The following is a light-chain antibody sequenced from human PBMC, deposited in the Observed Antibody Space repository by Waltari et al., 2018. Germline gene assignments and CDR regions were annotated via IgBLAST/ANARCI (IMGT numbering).Light chain of an antibody. CDR3: QQYYSTPWT. V-gene: IGKV1-NL1*01. J-gene: IGKJ1*01. CDR1: QGISNS. Sequence: DIQKTQSPSSLSASVGDRVTITCRASQGISNSLAWYQQKPGKAPKLLLYAASRLESGVPSRFSGSGSGTDYTLTISSLQTEDFATYYCQQYYSTPWTVGQGTKVEIK. CDR2: AAS.